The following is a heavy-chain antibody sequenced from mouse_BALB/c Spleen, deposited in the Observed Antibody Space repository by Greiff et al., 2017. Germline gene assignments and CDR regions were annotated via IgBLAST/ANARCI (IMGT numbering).Heavy chain of an antibody. D-gene: IGHD1-2*01. J-gene: IGHJ3*01. V-gene: IGHV14-4*02. CDR1: GFNIKDYY. CDR2: IDPENGDT. Sequence: EVQLQQSGAELVRSGASVKLSCTASGFNIKDYYMHWVKQRPEQGLEWIGWIDPENGDTEYAPKFQGKATMTADTSSNTAYLQLSSLTSEDTAVYYCNAWDYGYWFAYWGQGTLVTVSA. CDR3: NAWDYGYWFAY.